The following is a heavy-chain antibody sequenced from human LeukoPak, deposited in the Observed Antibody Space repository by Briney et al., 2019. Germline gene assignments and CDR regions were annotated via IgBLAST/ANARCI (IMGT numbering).Heavy chain of an antibody. J-gene: IGHJ4*02. Sequence: SETLSLTCTVSGGSISSYYWSWIRQPPGKGLEWIGYIYHSGSTNYNPSLKSRVTISIDTSKNQLSLKLNSVTAADTAVYYCARRFSTSGNSYFDYWGQGTLVTVSS. D-gene: IGHD4-23*01. CDR3: ARRFSTSGNSYFDY. V-gene: IGHV4-59*01. CDR2: IYHSGST. CDR1: GGSISSYY.